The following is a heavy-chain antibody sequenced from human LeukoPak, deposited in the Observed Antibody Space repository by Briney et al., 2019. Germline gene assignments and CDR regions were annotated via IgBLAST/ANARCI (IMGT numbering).Heavy chain of an antibody. Sequence: GGSLRLSCAASGFTFSSYWMSWVRQASGKGLEWVANIKQDGSEKYYVDSVRGRFTISRDNAKNSLYLQMNSLRAEDTAVYCCARDAGYCSGGSCYYFDYWGQGTLVTVSS. CDR2: IKQDGSEK. V-gene: IGHV3-7*01. CDR3: ARDAGYCSGGSCYYFDY. J-gene: IGHJ4*02. CDR1: GFTFSSYW. D-gene: IGHD2-15*01.